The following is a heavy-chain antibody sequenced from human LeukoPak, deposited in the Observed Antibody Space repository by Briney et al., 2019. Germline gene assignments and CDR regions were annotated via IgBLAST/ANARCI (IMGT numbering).Heavy chain of an antibody. V-gene: IGHV1-18*01. CDR3: ARAKLRRGGYNDLDY. Sequence: ASVKVSCKASGYTFTSYGISWVRQAPGQGLEWMGWISAYNGNTNYAQKLQGRVTMTTDTSTSTAYVEMRSLRSDDPPLYYCARAKLRRGGYNDLDYWGQGTLVTVSS. D-gene: IGHD5-24*01. CDR1: GYTFTSYG. CDR2: ISAYNGNT. J-gene: IGHJ4*02.